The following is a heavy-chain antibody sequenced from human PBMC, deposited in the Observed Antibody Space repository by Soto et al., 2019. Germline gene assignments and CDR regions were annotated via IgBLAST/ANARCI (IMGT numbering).Heavy chain of an antibody. Sequence: GGSLRLSCAASGFTFSDYYMSWIRQAPGKGLEWVSYISSRSSTIFYADSVKGRFTISRDNVKNSLYLQMNSLRAEDTAVYYCARVGSWYDRRGTYYFDYWGQGTLVTVSS. CDR3: ARVGSWYDRRGTYYFDY. V-gene: IGHV3-11*01. J-gene: IGHJ4*02. CDR2: ISSRSSTI. CDR1: GFTFSDYY. D-gene: IGHD6-13*01.